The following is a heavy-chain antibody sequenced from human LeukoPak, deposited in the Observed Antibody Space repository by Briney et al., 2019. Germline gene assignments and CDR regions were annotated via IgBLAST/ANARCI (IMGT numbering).Heavy chain of an antibody. D-gene: IGHD3-22*01. CDR3: ASSSAYDSSGYYFYYFDY. CDR2: IYTTGST. CDR1: GGSISSYY. J-gene: IGHJ4*02. V-gene: IGHV4-4*07. Sequence: PSETLSLTCTVSGGSISSYYWSWIRQPAGKGLEWIGRIYTTGSTTYNPSLKSRVTMSVDTSKNQFSLKLGSVTAADTAVYYCASSSAYDSSGYYFYYFDYWGQGTLVTVSS.